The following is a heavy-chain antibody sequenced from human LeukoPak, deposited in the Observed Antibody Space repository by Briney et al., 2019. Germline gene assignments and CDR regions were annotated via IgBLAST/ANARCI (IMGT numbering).Heavy chain of an antibody. CDR1: GFTFSSYA. V-gene: IGHV3-21*01. J-gene: IGHJ4*02. D-gene: IGHD2-15*01. Sequence: GGSLRLSCAASGFTFSSYAMSWVRQAPGKGLEWVSSISSRSSYIYYADSVKGRFTVSRDNAKNSLYLQMNSLRAEDTAVYYCARESEGGFDYWGQGTLVTVSS. CDR3: ARESEGGFDY. CDR2: ISSRSSYI.